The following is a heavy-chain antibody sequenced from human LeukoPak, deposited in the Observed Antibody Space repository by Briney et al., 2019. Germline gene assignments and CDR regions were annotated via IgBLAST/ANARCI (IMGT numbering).Heavy chain of an antibody. D-gene: IGHD5-24*01. CDR1: GFTLSSHA. J-gene: IGHJ4*02. Sequence: GGSLRLSCAASGFTLSSHAMHWVRQATGKGLEWVSAIGTAGDTFYPASVKGRFTISRENADNSLYLQMNSLRAEDTAVYYCTRVKMATTREVDYWGQGTLVTVSS. CDR2: IGTAGDT. V-gene: IGHV3-13*01. CDR3: TRVKMATTREVDY.